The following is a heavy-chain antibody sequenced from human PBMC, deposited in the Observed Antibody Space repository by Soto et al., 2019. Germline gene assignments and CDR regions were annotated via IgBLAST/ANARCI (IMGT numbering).Heavy chain of an antibody. D-gene: IGHD2-2*03. V-gene: IGHV3-33*01. Sequence: GWSLRLSCAASGFTFSSYGMHWVRQAPGKGLEWVAFIWYDGSNKYYADSVKGRFTISRDNSKNTLYLQMNSLRAEDTDVYHCASVGYCSSTSCYAMDYWGQGTLVTVSS. CDR1: GFTFSSYG. CDR3: ASVGYCSSTSCYAMDY. CDR2: IWYDGSNK. J-gene: IGHJ4*02.